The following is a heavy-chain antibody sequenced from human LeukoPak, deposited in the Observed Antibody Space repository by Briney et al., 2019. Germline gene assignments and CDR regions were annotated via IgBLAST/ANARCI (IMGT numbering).Heavy chain of an antibody. CDR1: GYTLTELS. V-gene: IGHV1-24*01. CDR2: FDPEDGET. D-gene: IGHD3-16*02. CDR3: ARNPIADVPYYFDY. J-gene: IGHJ4*02. Sequence: ASGKVSCKVSGYTLTELSMHWVRQAPGKGLEWMGGFDPEDGETIYAQKFQGRVTMTEDTSTDTAYMELSSLRSEDTAVYYCARNPIADVPYYFDYWGQGTLVTVSS.